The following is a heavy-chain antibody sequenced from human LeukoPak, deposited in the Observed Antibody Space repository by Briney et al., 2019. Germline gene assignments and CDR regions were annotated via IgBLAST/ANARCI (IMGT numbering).Heavy chain of an antibody. CDR3: ARERPGSYDSSGVGFDP. J-gene: IGHJ5*02. CDR2: INPNSGGT. D-gene: IGHD3-22*01. Sequence: VKVSCNASGYTFTGYYMHWVRQAPGQGLEWMGWINPNSGGTNYAQKFQGRVTMTRDTSISTAYMELSRLRSDDTAVYYCARERPGSYDSSGVGFDPWGQGTLATVSS. CDR1: GYTFTGYY. V-gene: IGHV1-2*02.